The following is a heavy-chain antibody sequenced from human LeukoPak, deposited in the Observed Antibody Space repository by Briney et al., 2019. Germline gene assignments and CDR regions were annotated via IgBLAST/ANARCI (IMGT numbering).Heavy chain of an antibody. V-gene: IGHV3-48*02. CDR1: GSTFSAYN. J-gene: IGHJ4*02. D-gene: IGHD6-13*01. CDR2: ISGSRSII. CDR3: ATTASAIGHCFDY. Sequence: GGSLRLSCVASGSTFSAYNMNWVRQAPGKGLEWVSYISGSRSIIYTADSVKGRFTTSRDNAKNSLYLQMNSLRDEDTAVYYCATTASAIGHCFDYWGQGTQVTVSS.